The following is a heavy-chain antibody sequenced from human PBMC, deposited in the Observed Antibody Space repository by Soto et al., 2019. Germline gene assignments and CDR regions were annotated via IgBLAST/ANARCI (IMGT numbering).Heavy chain of an antibody. D-gene: IGHD2-15*01. CDR1: GGSISRYY. CDR3: AGGERGSWPHYYGMDV. CDR2: IYTSGST. J-gene: IGHJ6*02. Sequence: SETLSRTCTVSGGSISRYYWSWIRQPAGKGLEWIGRIYTSGSTNYNPSLKSRVTMSVDTSKNQFSLKLSSVTAADTAVYYCAGGERGSWPHYYGMDVWGQGTTVTVSS. V-gene: IGHV4-4*07.